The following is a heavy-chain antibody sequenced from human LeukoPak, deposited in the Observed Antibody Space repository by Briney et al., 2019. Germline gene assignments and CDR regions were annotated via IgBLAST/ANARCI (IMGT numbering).Heavy chain of an antibody. V-gene: IGHV4-59*01. CDR2: IYYSGST. CDR1: GGSISTYY. CDR3: ARDGSARYYFDY. J-gene: IGHJ4*02. Sequence: SEALSLTCIVSGGSISTYYWNWIRQPPGKGLEWIGYIYYSGSTNYNPSLKSRVTISVDTSKNQFSLKLSSVTAADTAMYYCARDGSARYYFDYWGQGTLVTVSS.